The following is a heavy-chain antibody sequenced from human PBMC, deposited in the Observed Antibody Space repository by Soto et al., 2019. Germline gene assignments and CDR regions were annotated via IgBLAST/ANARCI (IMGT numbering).Heavy chain of an antibody. CDR2: ISSSTSYT. CDR1: GFPFSDYY. D-gene: IGHD1-26*01. Sequence: VGSLSLSCAPSGFPFSDYYMSWIRQAPGKGLEWVSYISSSTSYTNYADSVKGRFTISRDNAKNSLYLQMNSLRAEDTAVYYCASSRVGATFLSFDYWGQGALVTAPQ. J-gene: IGHJ4*02. V-gene: IGHV3-11*03. CDR3: ASSRVGATFLSFDY.